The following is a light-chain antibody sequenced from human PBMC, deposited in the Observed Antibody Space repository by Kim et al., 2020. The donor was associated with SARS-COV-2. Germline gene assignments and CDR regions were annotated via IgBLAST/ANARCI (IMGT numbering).Light chain of an antibody. CDR1: SSDVGGYNF. CDR2: DVN. CDR3: SSYAGTNNCYV. V-gene: IGLV2-8*01. Sequence: SVTSSCAGTSSDVGGYNFVSWNKKNTGKAPKLIIYDVNKRPAGVPNRFSGSKSGNTASLTVSGLQAEDEADYFCSSYAGTNNCYVFGTGTKVTVL. J-gene: IGLJ1*01.